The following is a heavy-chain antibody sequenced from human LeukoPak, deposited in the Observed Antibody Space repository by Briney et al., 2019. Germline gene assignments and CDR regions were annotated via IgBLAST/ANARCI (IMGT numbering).Heavy chain of an antibody. CDR3: ARYYRYGDLTHDY. D-gene: IGHD4-17*01. CDR1: GYSFTDYW. V-gene: IGHV5-51*01. J-gene: IGHJ4*02. Sequence: GESLKISCKGSGYSFTDYWIAWVRQMPGKGLEWMAIIYPGDSDTRYSPSFQGQVTISADKSINTAYLQWSSLKASDTAIYYCARYYRYGDLTHDYWGQGTLVTVSS. CDR2: IYPGDSDT.